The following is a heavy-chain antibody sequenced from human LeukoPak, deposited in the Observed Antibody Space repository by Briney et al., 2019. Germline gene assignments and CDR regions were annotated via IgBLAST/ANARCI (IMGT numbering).Heavy chain of an antibody. Sequence: GGSLRLSCLASGFSFSGYWMTWVRQAPGKGLEWVGDINQNGGQTYYLDSLKGRFTLSRDNAKNSLYLQMNSLRAEDTAVYYCARGGDIVVVPAAPFDYWGQGTLVTVSS. V-gene: IGHV3-7*03. CDR1: GFSFSGYW. D-gene: IGHD2-2*01. CDR2: INQNGGQT. J-gene: IGHJ4*02. CDR3: ARGGDIVVVPAAPFDY.